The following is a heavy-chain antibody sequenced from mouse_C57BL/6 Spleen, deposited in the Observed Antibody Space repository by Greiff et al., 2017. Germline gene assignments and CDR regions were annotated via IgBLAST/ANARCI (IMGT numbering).Heavy chain of an antibody. J-gene: IGHJ1*03. Sequence: EVKLVESGGGLVKPGGSLTLSCAASGFSFSDYGMHWVRQAPEKGLEWVAYISSGSSTIYYAGTVKGRFTIARDNAKNRLFLQMTSLRSENTAMYNSAREDYYGRSYGYFDVWGTGTTVTVSS. V-gene: IGHV5-17*01. CDR3: AREDYYGRSYGYFDV. D-gene: IGHD1-1*01. CDR2: ISSGSSTI. CDR1: GFSFSDYG.